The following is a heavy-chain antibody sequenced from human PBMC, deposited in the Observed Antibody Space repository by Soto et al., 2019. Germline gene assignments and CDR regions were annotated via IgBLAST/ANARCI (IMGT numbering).Heavy chain of an antibody. J-gene: IGHJ6*02. CDR1: GGTFSSYA. D-gene: IGHD2-21*02. CDR2: IIPIFGTA. V-gene: IGHV1-69*06. CDR3: ARDDCGGDCPGIYYYGMDV. Sequence: WASVKVSCKASGGTFSSYAISWVRQAPGQGLEWMGGIIPIFGTANYAQKFQGRVTITADKSTSTAYMELSSLRSEDTAVYYCARDDCGGDCPGIYYYGMDVWGQGTTVTVSS.